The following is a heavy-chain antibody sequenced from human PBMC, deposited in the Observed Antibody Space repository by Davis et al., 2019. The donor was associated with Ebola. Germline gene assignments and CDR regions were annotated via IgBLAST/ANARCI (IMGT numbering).Heavy chain of an antibody. CDR1: GFTFSRSA. V-gene: IGHV3-73*01. CDR3: TNRKNEY. CDR2: IRSKANSYAT. J-gene: IGHJ4*02. Sequence: GESLKISCAASGFTFSRSAMHWVRQASGRGLEWVGRIRSKANSYATTYAASVKGRFTISRDDSKNTAYLQMNSLKMDDTAVYYCTNRKNEYWGQGTLVTVSS.